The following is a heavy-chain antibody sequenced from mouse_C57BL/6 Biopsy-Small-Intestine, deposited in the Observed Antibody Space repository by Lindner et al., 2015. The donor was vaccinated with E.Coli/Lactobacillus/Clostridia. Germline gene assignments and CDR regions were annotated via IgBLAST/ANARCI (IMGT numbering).Heavy chain of an antibody. D-gene: IGHD2-10*02. J-gene: IGHJ4*01. CDR1: GFNIKDYY. V-gene: IGHV14-2*01. CDR2: IDPEDGKT. Sequence: VQLQESGAELVKPGASVKLSCTASGFNIKDYYIHWVKQRTEQGLEWIGRIDPEDGKTKYAPKFQGKATITADTSSNTAYLQLSSLTSEDTAVYYCARNPYGNHVGGVMDYWGQGTSVTVSS. CDR3: ARNPYGNHVGGVMDY.